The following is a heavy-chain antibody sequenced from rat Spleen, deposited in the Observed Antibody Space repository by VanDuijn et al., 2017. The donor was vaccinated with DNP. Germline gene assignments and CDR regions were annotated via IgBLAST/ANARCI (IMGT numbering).Heavy chain of an antibody. Sequence: EVQLVESGGGPVQPGRSLKLSCVASGFIFSNYWMTWIRQAPGKGLEWVASLSNTGDHTYYSDSVKGRFSLSRANAKRTLYLQVNSLRSEDTATYYYTTGCLDYWGQGVMVTVSS. CDR2: LSNTGDHT. CDR1: GFIFSNYW. J-gene: IGHJ2*01. V-gene: IGHV5-31*01. CDR3: TTGCLDY. D-gene: IGHD4-2*01.